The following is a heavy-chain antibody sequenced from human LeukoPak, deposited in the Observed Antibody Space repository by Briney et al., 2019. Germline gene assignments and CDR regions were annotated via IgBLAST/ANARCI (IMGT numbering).Heavy chain of an antibody. CDR2: KNPNSGNT. CDR3: ARAFRNRVSPNY. CDR1: GYTFTSYD. V-gene: IGHV1-8*01. Sequence: ASVKVSCKASGYTFTSYDINWVRQATGQGLEWMGWKNPNSGNTGYAQKFQGRVTMTRNTSISTAYMELSSLRSEDTAVYYCARAFRNRVSPNYWGQGTLVTVSS. D-gene: IGHD6-13*01. J-gene: IGHJ4*02.